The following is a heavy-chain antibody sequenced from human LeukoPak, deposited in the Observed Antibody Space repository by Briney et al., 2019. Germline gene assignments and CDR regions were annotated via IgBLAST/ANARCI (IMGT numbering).Heavy chain of an antibody. Sequence: ASVKVSCKASGGTFTGDYMHWVRQAPGQGLEWMGWINPNSGGTNYAQKFQGRVTMTRETSISTAYMELSRLRSDDTAVYYCASSVVVPAAQFRYWGQGTLVTVSS. CDR3: ASSVVVPAAQFRY. D-gene: IGHD2-2*01. V-gene: IGHV1-2*02. CDR2: INPNSGGT. CDR1: GGTFTGDY. J-gene: IGHJ4*02.